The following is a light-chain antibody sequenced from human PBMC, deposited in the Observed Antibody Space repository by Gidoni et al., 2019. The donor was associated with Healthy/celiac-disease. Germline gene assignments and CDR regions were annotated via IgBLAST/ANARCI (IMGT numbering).Light chain of an antibody. CDR3: QQYNNWPLT. CDR2: GAS. CDR1: QSVSSN. Sequence: PASLSVSPGERATLACRASQSVSSNLAWYQQKPGQAPRLLIYGASTRATGIPARFSGSGSGTEFTLTISSLQSEDFAVYYCQQYNNWPLTFGGGTKVEIK. J-gene: IGKJ4*01. V-gene: IGKV3D-15*01.